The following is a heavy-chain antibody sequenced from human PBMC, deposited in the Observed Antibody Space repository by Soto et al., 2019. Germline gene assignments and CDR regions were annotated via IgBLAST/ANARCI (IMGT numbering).Heavy chain of an antibody. Sequence: GGSLRLSCAASGSTFSSYAMSWVRQAPGKGLEWVSAISGSGGSTYYADSVKGRFTISRDNSKNTLYLQMNSLRAEDTAVYYCAKGESYGDYVLGSVLYWGQGTLVTVSS. CDR1: GSTFSSYA. V-gene: IGHV3-23*01. CDR2: ISGSGGST. J-gene: IGHJ4*02. CDR3: AKGESYGDYVLGSVLY. D-gene: IGHD4-17*01.